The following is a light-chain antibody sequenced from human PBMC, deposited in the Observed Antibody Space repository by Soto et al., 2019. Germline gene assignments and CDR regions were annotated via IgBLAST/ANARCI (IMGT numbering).Light chain of an antibody. CDR2: DAY. CDR3: QQRSHSPPT. V-gene: IGKV3-11*01. CDR1: QTVSRS. Sequence: NVLTQSPASLSLAPVGTAALSLGASQTVSRSLAWYQQRTGPAPRLLIYDAYNRATGIPARFSGGGSGSDFTLSINNLEPEDFAVYYCQQRSHSPPTFGPGTKVDI. J-gene: IGKJ1*01.